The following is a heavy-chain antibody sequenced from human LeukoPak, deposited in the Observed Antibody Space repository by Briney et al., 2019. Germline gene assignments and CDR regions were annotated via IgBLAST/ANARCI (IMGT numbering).Heavy chain of an antibody. CDR3: ARGGFPQVPNNWFDP. J-gene: IGHJ5*02. V-gene: IGHV1-46*01. CDR1: GYTFTIYY. CDR2: INPSGGST. Sequence: GASVKLSCKASGYTFTIYYMHWVRQAPGQGLEWMGIINPSGGSTSYAQTFQGRVTMTRDTSTSTVYMELGSLRSEDTAVYYCARGGFPQVPNNWFDPWGQGTLVTVSS.